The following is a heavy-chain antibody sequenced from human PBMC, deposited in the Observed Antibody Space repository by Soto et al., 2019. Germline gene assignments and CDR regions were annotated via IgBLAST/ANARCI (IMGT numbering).Heavy chain of an antibody. CDR2: IKSDGST. CDR3: TRGGVYGSVDY. CDR1: GFTITTHW. V-gene: IGHV3-74*01. Sequence: EVQLVESGGGLVQPGGSLRLSCATSGFTITTHWMYWIRQAPGKGLVWVSRIKSDGSTSYADSVKGRFTTSRDNAKNTLYVQMNSLRDEDTAVYYCTRGGVYGSVDYWGQGTLVTVSS. J-gene: IGHJ4*02. D-gene: IGHD3-10*01.